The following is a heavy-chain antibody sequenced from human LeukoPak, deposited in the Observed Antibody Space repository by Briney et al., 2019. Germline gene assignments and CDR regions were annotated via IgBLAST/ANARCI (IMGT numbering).Heavy chain of an antibody. CDR3: VRESERQTASDYFYYMGV. Sequence: GGSLRLSCEASGFTFSNYAMHWVRQAPGKEQQWVAVISFDGKNKKYAGSVNGRFTISRDDSKNTLFLQMNSLRTEDTAVYYCVRESERQTASDYFYYMGVWGKGTTVTVSS. J-gene: IGHJ6*03. V-gene: IGHV3-30*14. CDR2: ISFDGKNK. CDR1: GFTFSNYA. D-gene: IGHD6-25*01.